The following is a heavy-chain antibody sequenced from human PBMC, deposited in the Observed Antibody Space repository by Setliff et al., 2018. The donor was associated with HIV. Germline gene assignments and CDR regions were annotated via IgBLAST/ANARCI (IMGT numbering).Heavy chain of an antibody. V-gene: IGHV4-4*07. D-gene: IGHD3-22*01. CDR3: ARARITMTGGRLEPYAFDR. CDR2: VHSTGTT. CDR1: GGSFSTYY. J-gene: IGHJ3*01. Sequence: SETLSLTCTVSGGSFSTYYWSWIRQPAGEGLEYIGRVHSTGTTIYNPSLKSRVTMSVDTSENQLSLKLRSVTAADTAVYYCARARITMTGGRLEPYAFDRWGQVTKVTVSS.